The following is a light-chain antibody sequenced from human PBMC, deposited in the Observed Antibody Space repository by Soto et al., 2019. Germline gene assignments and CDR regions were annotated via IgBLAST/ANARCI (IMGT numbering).Light chain of an antibody. J-gene: IGKJ1*01. V-gene: IGKV3-20*01. Sequence: DIVLTQSPGTLSLSPGETATLSCRASQTVNSDYLAWFQQRPGQAPRLLIFATSRRATDIPDRFSGRGSGTDFTLAIRRLEPEDFAVYYCHQLGYSPRTFGQGTKVE. CDR2: ATS. CDR3: HQLGYSPRT. CDR1: QTVNSDY.